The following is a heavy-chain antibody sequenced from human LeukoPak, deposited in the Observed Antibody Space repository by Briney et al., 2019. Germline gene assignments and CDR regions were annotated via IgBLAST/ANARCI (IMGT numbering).Heavy chain of an antibody. J-gene: IGHJ5*02. CDR1: GGTFSSYA. CDR3: ARDNSVGDTAWWFDP. CDR2: IIPIFGPA. V-gene: IGHV1-69*06. D-gene: IGHD1-26*01. Sequence: ASVKVSCKASGGTFSSYAISWVRQAPGQGLEWMGGIIPIFGPANYAQKFQGRVTITADKSTSTAYLELSSLRSEDTAVYYCARDNSVGDTAWWFDPWGQGPLVPVSS.